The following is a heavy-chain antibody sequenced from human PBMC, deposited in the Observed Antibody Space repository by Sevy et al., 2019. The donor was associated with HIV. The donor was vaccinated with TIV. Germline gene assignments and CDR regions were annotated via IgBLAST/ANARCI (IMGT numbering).Heavy chain of an antibody. CDR3: ARAMEWLLGDAFDI. V-gene: IGHV3-74*01. J-gene: IGHJ3*02. D-gene: IGHD3-3*01. CDR1: GFTFSSYW. CDR2: INSDGSST. Sequence: GGSLRLSCVASGFTFSSYWMHWVRQAPGKGLVWVSRINSDGSSTSYADSVKGRFTISRDNAKNTLYLQMNSLRAEDTAVYYCARAMEWLLGDAFDIWGQGTMVTVSS.